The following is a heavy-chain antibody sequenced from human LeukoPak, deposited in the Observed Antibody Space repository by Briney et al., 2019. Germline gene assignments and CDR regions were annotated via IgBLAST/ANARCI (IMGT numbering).Heavy chain of an antibody. CDR1: GYTFTGYY. J-gene: IGHJ5*02. CDR2: INPNSGGT. Sequence: ASVKVSCKASGYTFTGYYMHWVRQAPGQGLEWMGWINPNSGGTNYAQKFQGRVTMTRDTSISTAYMELSRLRSDDTAVYYCARVAYSSGWYPYNWFDPWGQGTLVTVSS. D-gene: IGHD6-19*01. V-gene: IGHV1-2*02. CDR3: ARVAYSSGWYPYNWFDP.